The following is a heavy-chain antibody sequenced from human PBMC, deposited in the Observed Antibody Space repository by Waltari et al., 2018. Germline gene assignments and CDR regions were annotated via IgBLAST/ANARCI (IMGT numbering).Heavy chain of an antibody. CDR3: ARKPRVWSGSNWYFDL. Sequence: QVQLQQWGAGLLKPSETLSLTCAVYGGSFSGYYWSWVRQPTGKGLEWIGEINHSGSTNYNPSLKSRVTISVDTSKNQFSLKLSSVTAADTAVYYCARKPRVWSGSNWYFDLWGRGTLVTVSS. V-gene: IGHV4-34*01. CDR2: INHSGST. D-gene: IGHD3-3*01. J-gene: IGHJ2*01. CDR1: GGSFSGYY.